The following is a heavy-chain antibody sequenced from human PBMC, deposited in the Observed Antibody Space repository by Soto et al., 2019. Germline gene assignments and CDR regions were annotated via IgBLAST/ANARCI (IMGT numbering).Heavy chain of an antibody. V-gene: IGHV1-2*02. D-gene: IGHD2-2*01. CDR2: INPNSGGT. CDR1: GYTFTGYY. J-gene: IGHJ6*02. Sequence: QVQLVQSGAEVKKPGASVKVSCKASGYTFTGYYMHWVRQAPGQALEWMGWINPNSGGTNYAQKFQGRVTMTRDTSISTAYMELSRLRSDDTAVYYCARGYCSSTSCYLYYYYGMDVWGQGTTVTVSS. CDR3: ARGYCSSTSCYLYYYYGMDV.